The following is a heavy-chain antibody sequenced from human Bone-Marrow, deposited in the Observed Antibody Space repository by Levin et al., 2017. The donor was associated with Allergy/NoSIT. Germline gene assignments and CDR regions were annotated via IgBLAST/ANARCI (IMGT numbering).Heavy chain of an antibody. CDR2: ISGYNGNT. J-gene: IGHJ6*02. Sequence: ASVKVSCKTSGYTFSSYGISWVRQAPGQGLEWMGWISGYNGNTNYAQKLQGRVTMTTDTSTSTAYMELRSLRSDDTAVYYCAREPPAAGPITNNYYYGMDVWGQGTTVTVSS. CDR3: AREPPAAGPITNNYYYGMDV. CDR1: GYTFSSYG. D-gene: IGHD6-13*01. V-gene: IGHV1-18*01.